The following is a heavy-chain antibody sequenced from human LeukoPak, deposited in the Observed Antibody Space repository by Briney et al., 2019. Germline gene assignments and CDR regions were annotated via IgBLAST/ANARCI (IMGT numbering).Heavy chain of an antibody. J-gene: IGHJ4*02. D-gene: IGHD3-16*02. CDR1: GGSLRSYY. CDR3: TIQVDRYVYFDN. CDR2: IYSSGSTT. Sequence: PSETLSLTCTVSGGSLRSYYWSWIRQPPGKGLEWIAYIYSSGSTTNYNPSLKSRVTISADTSKNQFSLQLTSLTAADTAVYYCTIQVDRYVYFDNWGQGTLVTVSS. V-gene: IGHV4-59*08.